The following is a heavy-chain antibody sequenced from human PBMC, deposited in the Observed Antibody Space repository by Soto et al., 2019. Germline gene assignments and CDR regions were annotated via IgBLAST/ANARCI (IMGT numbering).Heavy chain of an antibody. V-gene: IGHV1-18*01. CDR2: ISGYNANT. J-gene: IGHJ6*02. D-gene: IGHD3-22*01. CDR3: ASVQAASGSRRYGMDV. Sequence: QSQVVQSGAEVKKPGASVKVSCKASGYSFSSYGVTWVRQAPGQGLEWMGWISGYNANTKYAQKFQGRVTMTTDTTTSTADMELRSLRSDDTAVYYCASVQAASGSRRYGMDVWGQGTTVTVSS. CDR1: GYSFSSYG.